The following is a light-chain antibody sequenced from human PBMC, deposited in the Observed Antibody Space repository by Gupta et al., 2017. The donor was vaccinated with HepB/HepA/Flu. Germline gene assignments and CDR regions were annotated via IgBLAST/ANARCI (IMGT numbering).Light chain of an antibody. CDR3: AAWDDSLNGVI. V-gene: IGLV1-44*01. CDR1: NPNIGNNN. CDR2: SNN. Sequence: QSVLTPPPSASGTPGQRVTISCSGSNPNIGNNNVNWYQQLPGTAPKLLIYSNNQRPSGVPDRFSGSKSGTSASLAISGLQSEDEADYYCAAWDDSLNGVIFGGGTKVTVL. J-gene: IGLJ2*01.